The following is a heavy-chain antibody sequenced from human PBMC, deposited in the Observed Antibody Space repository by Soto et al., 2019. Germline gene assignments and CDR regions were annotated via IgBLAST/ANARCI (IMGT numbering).Heavy chain of an antibody. V-gene: IGHV3-53*01. CDR2: IYSGGST. D-gene: IGHD2-15*01. Sequence: GALRLSCAASGFTVSSNYMSWVRQAPGKGLEWVSVIYSGGSTYYADSVKGRFTISRDNSKNTLYLQMNSLRAEDTAVYYCASQSQSDCSGGSCYYSYYYGMDVWGQGTTVTVSS. CDR1: GFTVSSNY. J-gene: IGHJ6*02. CDR3: ASQSQSDCSGGSCYYSYYYGMDV.